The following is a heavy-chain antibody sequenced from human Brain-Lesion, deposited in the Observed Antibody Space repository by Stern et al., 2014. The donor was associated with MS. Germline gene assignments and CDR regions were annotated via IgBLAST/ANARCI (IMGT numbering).Heavy chain of an antibody. CDR2: IYYSGNT. D-gene: IGHD2-15*01. V-gene: IGHV4-39*01. Sequence: VQLLESGPGLVKPSETLSLTCTVAGGSVSSTSYAWAWIRQPPGKGLEWIGTIYYSGNTYNCPSPKRRLAISQEQTKKQFSLLMRCVTAADTAVYYCAGEEDIRYCSGGSCTGNWFDPWGQGTLVTVSS. J-gene: IGHJ5*02. CDR1: GGSVSSTSYA. CDR3: AGEEDIRYCSGGSCTGNWFDP.